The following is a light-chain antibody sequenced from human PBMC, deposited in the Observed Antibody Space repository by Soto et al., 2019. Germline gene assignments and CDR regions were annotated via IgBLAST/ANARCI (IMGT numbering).Light chain of an antibody. CDR2: DGS. CDR3: QQRSNWPGT. J-gene: IGKJ3*01. Sequence: EIVFTQSPAALSLSPGERATLSCSASQSVSGFLAWYQQKPGQAPRLLIYDGSNRATGIPARFSGSGSGTDFTLTISSLEPEDFAVYHCQQRSNWPGTFGPGTKVDIK. V-gene: IGKV3-11*01. CDR1: QSVSGF.